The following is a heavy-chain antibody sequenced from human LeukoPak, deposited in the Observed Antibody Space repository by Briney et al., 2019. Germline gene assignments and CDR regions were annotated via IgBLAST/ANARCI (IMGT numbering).Heavy chain of an antibody. V-gene: IGHV1-69*06. CDR2: IIPIFGTA. J-gene: IGHJ3*02. CDR3: ARAEYSSSLYADAFDI. CDR1: GYTFTSYA. Sequence: SVKVSCKASGYTFTSYAMNWVRQAPGQGLEWMGGIIPIFGTANYAQKFQGRVTITADKSTSTAYMELSSLRSEDTAVYYCARAEYSSSLYADAFDIWGQGTMVTVSS. D-gene: IGHD6-6*01.